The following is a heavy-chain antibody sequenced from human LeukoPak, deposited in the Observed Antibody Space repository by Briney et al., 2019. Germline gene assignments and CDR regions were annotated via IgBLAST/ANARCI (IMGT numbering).Heavy chain of an antibody. CDR1: GLTFSSYS. V-gene: IGHV3-21*01. CDR2: ISSSSSYI. Sequence: GGSLRLSCAASGLTFSSYSMNWVRQAPGKGLEWVSSISSSSSYIYYADSVKGRFTISRDNAKNSLYLQMNSLRAEDTAVYYCARVEWFGELLEDYWGQGTLVTVSS. J-gene: IGHJ4*02. D-gene: IGHD3-10*01. CDR3: ARVEWFGELLEDY.